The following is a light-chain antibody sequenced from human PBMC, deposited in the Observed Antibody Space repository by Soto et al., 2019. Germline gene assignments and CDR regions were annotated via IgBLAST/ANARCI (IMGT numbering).Light chain of an antibody. V-gene: IGKV3-15*01. CDR1: QSVSSN. Sequence: EIVMTQSPATLSVSPGERATLSCRASQSVSSNLAWYQQKPGQAPRLLIYGASTRATGIPARFSGSGSGTEFTLTISSLQSEDFAVYYCQQYNNWSPLTFGCGTKVKIK. CDR2: GAS. CDR3: QQYNNWSPLT. J-gene: IGKJ4*02.